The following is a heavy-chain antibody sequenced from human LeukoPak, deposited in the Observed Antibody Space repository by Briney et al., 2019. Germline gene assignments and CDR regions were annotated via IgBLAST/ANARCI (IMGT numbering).Heavy chain of an antibody. CDR1: GGSLSSYY. CDR3: ARGDGSTMIRGVSRYGWLDP. J-gene: IGHJ5*02. Sequence: SETLSLTCSVSGGSLSSYYWTWIRQPAGKGLEWIGRIFTTGSTNYNPSLMSRVTMSVDTSKNQLSLKMRSVTAADTAVYYCARGDGSTMIRGVSRYGWLDPWGQGTLVTVSS. V-gene: IGHV4-4*07. D-gene: IGHD3-10*01. CDR2: IFTTGST.